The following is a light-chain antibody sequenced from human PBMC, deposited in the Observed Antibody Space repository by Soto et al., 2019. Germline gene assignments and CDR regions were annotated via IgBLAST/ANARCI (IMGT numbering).Light chain of an antibody. CDR2: DAS. J-gene: IGKJ1*01. CDR3: QPSRNWLSK. Sequence: EIVLTQSPATLSLSPGKRATLSCRASQRVSSYLPWYQQNPGQAPRLPIYDASNRAPGIPASFSGSGSGTDFTLTISTIQPQDFAVYYCQPSRNWLSKLGQRTKM. CDR1: QRVSSY. V-gene: IGKV3-11*01.